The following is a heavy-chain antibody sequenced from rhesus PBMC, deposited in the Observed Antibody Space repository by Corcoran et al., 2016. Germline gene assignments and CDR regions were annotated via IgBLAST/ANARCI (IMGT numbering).Heavy chain of an antibody. D-gene: IGHD2-27*01. V-gene: IGHV4-122*02. CDR3: ARDFRSGIYRDHGYFDL. CDR1: GYSISSGYG. Sequence: QLQLQESGPGLVKPSETLSLTCAVSGYSISSGYGWSWIRQPPGKGLEWIGYITYSWSTSYNPSLKSRVTVSRDTSKNQFSLKLSSVTAADTAVYYCARDFRSGIYRDHGYFDLWGPGTPITISS. CDR2: ITYSWST. J-gene: IGHJ2*01.